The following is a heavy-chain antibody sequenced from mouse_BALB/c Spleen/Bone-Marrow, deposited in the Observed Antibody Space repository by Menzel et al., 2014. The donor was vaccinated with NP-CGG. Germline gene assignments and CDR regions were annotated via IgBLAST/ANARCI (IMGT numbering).Heavy chain of an antibody. CDR2: INPRNGGT. V-gene: IGHV1-53*01. CDR3: IRSAGTGFAY. J-gene: IGHJ3*01. D-gene: IGHD3-3*01. Sequence: QVQLQQPGTELVKPGASVKLSCKASGYTFTSYYMFWVKQRPGQGLEWIGEINPRNGGTVFNEKFKSEVTLTVDKSSSTAYIQLSGLTSEDSAVYYCIRSAGTGFAYWGQGTLVTVS. CDR1: GYTFTSYY.